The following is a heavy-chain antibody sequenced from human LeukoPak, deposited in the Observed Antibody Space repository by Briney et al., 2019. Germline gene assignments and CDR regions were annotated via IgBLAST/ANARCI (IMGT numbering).Heavy chain of an antibody. V-gene: IGHV3-21*01. CDR3: AKVGTGNSYGSGDFDY. D-gene: IGHD3-10*01. Sequence: PGGSLRLSCAASGFMFSSYSMNWVRQAPGKGLEWVSSISTSGTYMHYADSVEVRFTISRDDAKNSLYLQMNSLRAEDTAVYYCAKVGTGNSYGSGDFDYWGQGALVTVSS. J-gene: IGHJ4*02. CDR2: ISTSGTYM. CDR1: GFMFSSYS.